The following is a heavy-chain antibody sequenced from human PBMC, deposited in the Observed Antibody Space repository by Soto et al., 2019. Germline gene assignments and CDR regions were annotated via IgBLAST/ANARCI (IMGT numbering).Heavy chain of an antibody. J-gene: IGHJ5*02. Sequence: ASVKVSCKASGYTFTSYYMHWVRQAPGQGLEWMGIINPSGGSTSYAQKFQGRVTMTRDTSTSTAYMELSSLRSEDTAVYYCARGHYYDSSGYSNWFDPWGQGTLVTVSS. D-gene: IGHD3-22*01. CDR2: INPSGGST. V-gene: IGHV1-46*01. CDR3: ARGHYYDSSGYSNWFDP. CDR1: GYTFTSYY.